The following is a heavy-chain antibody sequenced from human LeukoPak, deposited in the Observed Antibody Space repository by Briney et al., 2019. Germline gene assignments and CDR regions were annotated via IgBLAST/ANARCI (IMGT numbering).Heavy chain of an antibody. CDR2: FSGSGGST. D-gene: IGHD2-2*02. CDR1: GFIFSNYA. V-gene: IGHV3-23*01. CDR3: ARRGDIVVVPAAIGGFDP. Sequence: GGSLRLSCAASGFIFSNYAMSWVRQAPGKGLQWVSAFSGSGGSTYYADSVKGRFTISRDNSRNTLYLQMNSLRAEDTAVYYCARRGDIVVVPAAIGGFDPWGQGTLVTVSS. J-gene: IGHJ5*02.